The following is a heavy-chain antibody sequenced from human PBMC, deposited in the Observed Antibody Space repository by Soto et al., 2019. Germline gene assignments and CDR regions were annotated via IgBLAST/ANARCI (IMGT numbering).Heavy chain of an antibody. CDR3: AKAKGLSHGDYVGGNTWFDS. V-gene: IGHV3-23*01. Sequence: EVQLLESGGDLVQPGGSLRLSCAASGFSFSNYAMNWVRQAPGKGLEWVSGISGSDGSTYYADSVKGRFTISRDNSKNTLYLQMSSLRAEDTAVYYCAKAKGLSHGDYVGGNTWFDSWGQGTLVTVSS. J-gene: IGHJ5*01. CDR1: GFSFSNYA. D-gene: IGHD4-17*01. CDR2: ISGSDGST.